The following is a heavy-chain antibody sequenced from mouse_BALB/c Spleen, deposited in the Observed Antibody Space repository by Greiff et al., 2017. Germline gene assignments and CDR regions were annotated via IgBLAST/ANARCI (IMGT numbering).Heavy chain of an antibody. D-gene: IGHD1-1*01. CDR2: ISNGGGST. V-gene: IGHV5-12-2*01. CDR1: GFTFSSYT. CDR3: ARHVTTVVARDAMDY. Sequence: VQGVESGGGLVQPGGSLKLSCAASGFTFSSYTMSWVRQTPEKRLEWVAYISNGGGSTYYPDTVKGRFTISRDNAKNTLYLQMSSLKSEDTAMYYCARHVTTVVARDAMDYWGQGTSVTVSS. J-gene: IGHJ4*01.